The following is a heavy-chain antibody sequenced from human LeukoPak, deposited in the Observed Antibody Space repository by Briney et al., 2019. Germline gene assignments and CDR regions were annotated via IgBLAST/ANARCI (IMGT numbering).Heavy chain of an antibody. J-gene: IGHJ4*02. CDR2: IIPIFGTA. Sequence: AASVKVSCKASGGTFSSYAISWVRQAPGQGLEWMGGIIPIFGTANHAQKFQGRVTITADESTSTAYMELSSLRSEDTAVYYCAREGAMATILFDYWGQGTLVTVSS. V-gene: IGHV1-69*13. CDR1: GGTFSSYA. CDR3: AREGAMATILFDY. D-gene: IGHD5-12*01.